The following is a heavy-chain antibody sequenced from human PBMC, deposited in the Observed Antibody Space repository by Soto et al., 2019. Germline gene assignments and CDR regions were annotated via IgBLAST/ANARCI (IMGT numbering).Heavy chain of an antibody. J-gene: IGHJ4*02. CDR1: GYTFTSYD. CDR3: ARVYCTNGVCYVDY. CDR2: MNPNSGNT. D-gene: IGHD2-8*01. V-gene: IGHV1-8*01. Sequence: QVQLVQSGAEVKKPGASVKVSCKASGYTFTSYDINWVRQATGQGLEWMGWMNPNSGNTGYAQKFQGRVTMTRNTSISTAYMELSSLRSEDTAVYYCARVYCTNGVCYVDYWGQGTLVTVSS.